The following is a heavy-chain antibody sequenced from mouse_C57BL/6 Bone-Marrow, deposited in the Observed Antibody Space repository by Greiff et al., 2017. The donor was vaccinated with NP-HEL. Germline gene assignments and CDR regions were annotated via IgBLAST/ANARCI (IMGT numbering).Heavy chain of an antibody. V-gene: IGHV1-80*01. Sequence: QVQLKESGAELVKPGASVKISCKASGYAFSSYWMNWVKQRPGKGLEWIGQIYPGDGDTNYNGKFKGKATLTADKSSSTAYMQLISLTSEDSAVYFCARSLVLLRLDYWGQGTTLTVSS. CDR1: GYAFSSYW. D-gene: IGHD1-1*01. CDR3: ARSLVLLRLDY. CDR2: IYPGDGDT. J-gene: IGHJ2*01.